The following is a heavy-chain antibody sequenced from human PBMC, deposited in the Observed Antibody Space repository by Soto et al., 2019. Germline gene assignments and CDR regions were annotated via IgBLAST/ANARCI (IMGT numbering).Heavy chain of an antibody. CDR2: IYYSGST. CDR3: ARDRNPLYWFDP. CDR1: GGSISSYY. V-gene: IGHV4-59*01. D-gene: IGHD1-1*01. Sequence: QVQLQESGPGLVKPSETLSLTCTVSGGSISSYYWSWIRQPPGKGLEWIGYIYYSGSTNYNPSLTSRVTISVDTSKNQFSLKLSSVTAADTAVYYCARDRNPLYWFDPWGQGTLVTVSS. J-gene: IGHJ5*02.